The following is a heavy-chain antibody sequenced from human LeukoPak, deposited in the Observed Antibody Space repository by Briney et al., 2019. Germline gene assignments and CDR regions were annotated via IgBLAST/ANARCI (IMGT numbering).Heavy chain of an antibody. CDR2: IIPNTGDT. Sequence: ASVKVSCKASGYSFSVYWIHWVRLAPKEGLEWMGWIIPNTGDTTIAQKFQGRVTMTRDTSISTAYMELSRLRSDDTAVYYCARGPGGAAAGTDYWGQGTLVTVSS. J-gene: IGHJ4*02. V-gene: IGHV1-2*02. CDR3: ARGPGGAAAGTDY. D-gene: IGHD6-13*01. CDR1: GYSFSVYW.